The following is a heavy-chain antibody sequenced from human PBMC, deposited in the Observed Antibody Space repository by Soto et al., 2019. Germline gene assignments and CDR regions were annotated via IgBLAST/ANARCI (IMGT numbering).Heavy chain of an antibody. CDR2: ISAYNGNT. Sequence: ASVKVSCKASGYTFTSYGISWVRQAPGQGLEWMGWISAYNGNTNYAQKLQGRVTMTTDTSTSTAYMELRSLRSDDTAVYYCARSGMSDILTGTGGWFDPWGQGTLVTVSS. D-gene: IGHD3-9*01. V-gene: IGHV1-18*01. CDR1: GYTFTSYG. J-gene: IGHJ5*02. CDR3: ARSGMSDILTGTGGWFDP.